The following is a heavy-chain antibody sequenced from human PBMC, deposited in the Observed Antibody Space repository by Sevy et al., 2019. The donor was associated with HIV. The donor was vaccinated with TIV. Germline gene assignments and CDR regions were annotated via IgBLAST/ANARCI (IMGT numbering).Heavy chain of an antibody. CDR1: GGSISSGDYY. CDR2: IYYSGST. Sequence: SETLSLTCTVSGGSISSGDYYWSWIRQPPGKGLEWIGYIYYSGSTYYNPSLKSRVTISVDTSKNQFSLKLSSVTAADTAVYYCARGIAAAGRSFDYWGQGTLVTVSS. V-gene: IGHV4-30-4*01. CDR3: ARGIAAAGRSFDY. J-gene: IGHJ4*02. D-gene: IGHD6-13*01.